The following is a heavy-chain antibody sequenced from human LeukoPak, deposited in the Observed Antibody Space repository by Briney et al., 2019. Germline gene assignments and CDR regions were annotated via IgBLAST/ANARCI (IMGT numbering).Heavy chain of an antibody. V-gene: IGHV4-38-2*01. CDR2: IYHSGST. D-gene: IGHD1-26*01. J-gene: IGHJ4*02. CDR1: GYSISSGYY. Sequence: SETLSLSCAVSGYSISSGYYWGWIRQPPGKGLEWIGNIYHSGSTYYNPSLETRVTISLDTSKNHFSLRMASVTAADTAIYYCEKVKTGSSADPFDFWGQGTLVTVSS. CDR3: EKVKTGSSADPFDF.